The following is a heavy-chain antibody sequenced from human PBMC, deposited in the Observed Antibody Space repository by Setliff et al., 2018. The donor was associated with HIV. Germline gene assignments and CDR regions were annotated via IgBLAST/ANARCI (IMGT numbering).Heavy chain of an antibody. J-gene: IGHJ6*02. V-gene: IGHV1-46*01. CDR1: GYTFTRHY. Sequence: ASVKVSCKASGYTFTRHYMHWVRQAPGQGLEWMGIINPSGGSTYSAQNFQGRVNLTRDTSTSTVYMELRSLRSEDTAIYYCARGADTARLPREYYYYYGMDVWGQGTTVTVSS. CDR3: ARGADTARLPREYYYYYGMDV. D-gene: IGHD5-18*01. CDR2: INPSGGST.